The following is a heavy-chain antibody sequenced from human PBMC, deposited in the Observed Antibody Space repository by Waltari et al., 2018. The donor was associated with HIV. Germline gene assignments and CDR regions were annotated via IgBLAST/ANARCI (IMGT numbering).Heavy chain of an antibody. J-gene: IGHJ6*02. CDR3: ARANSSSWYKRTYYYYGMDV. D-gene: IGHD6-13*01. CDR1: GYSISSGYY. CDR2: IYHSGST. V-gene: IGHV4-38-2*01. Sequence: QVQLQESGPGLVKPSETLSLTCAVSGYSISSGYYWGWIRQPPGKGREWIGSIYHSGSTYYNPSLKSRVTISVDTSKNQFSLKLSSVTAADTAVYYCARANSSSWYKRTYYYYGMDVWGQGTTVTVSS.